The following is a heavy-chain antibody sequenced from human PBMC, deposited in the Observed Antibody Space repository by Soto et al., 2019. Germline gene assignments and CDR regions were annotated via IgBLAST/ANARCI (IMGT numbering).Heavy chain of an antibody. V-gene: IGHV3-9*03. CDR2: ISWNSGSI. CDR3: AKARLSSSRVFDY. CDR1: GFTFDDYA. D-gene: IGHD6-6*01. Sequence: EVQLVESGGGLVQPGRSLRLSCAASGFTFDDYAMHWVRQAPGKGLEWVSGISWNSGSIGYADSVKGRFTISRDNAKNSLYLQMNSLRAEDMALYYCAKARLSSSRVFDYWGQGTLVTVSS. J-gene: IGHJ4*02.